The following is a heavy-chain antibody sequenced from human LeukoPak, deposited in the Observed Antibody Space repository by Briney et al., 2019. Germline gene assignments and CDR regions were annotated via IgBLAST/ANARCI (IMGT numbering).Heavy chain of an antibody. CDR3: ARVSYDFWSGYGVDY. J-gene: IGHJ4*02. CDR1: GFTFSSYW. Sequence: GGSLRLSCAASGFTFSSYWMSWVRQAPGKGLEWVANIKQDGSEKYYVDSVKGRFTISRDDAKNSLYLQMNSLRAEDTAVYYCARVSYDFWSGYGVDYWGQGTLVTVSS. D-gene: IGHD3-3*01. V-gene: IGHV3-7*01. CDR2: IKQDGSEK.